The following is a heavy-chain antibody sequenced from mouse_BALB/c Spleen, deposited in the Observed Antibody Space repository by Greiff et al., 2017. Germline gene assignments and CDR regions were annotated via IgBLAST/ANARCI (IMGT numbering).Heavy chain of an antibody. D-gene: IGHD2-10*01. Sequence: VQLQQSGAELAKPGASVKMSCKASGYTFTSYWMHWVKQRPGQGLEWIGYINPSTGYTEYNQKFKDKATLTADKSSSTAYMQLSSLTSEDSAVYYCARSSYYGTYGFAYGGQGTLVTVSA. CDR1: GYTFTSYW. CDR2: INPSTGYT. V-gene: IGHV1-7*01. J-gene: IGHJ3*01. CDR3: ARSSYYGTYGFAY.